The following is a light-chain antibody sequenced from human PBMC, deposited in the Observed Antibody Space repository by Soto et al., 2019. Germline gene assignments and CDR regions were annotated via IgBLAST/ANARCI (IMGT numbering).Light chain of an antibody. CDR2: GAS. CDR1: QSVSSSY. Sequence: EIVLTQSPGTLSLSPGEGATLSFRASQSVSSSYLAWYQQKPGQPPRLLIYGASNRATGIPDRFSGGGSGTDFTLTISRLEPEDFAVYFCQQYGSSLITFGQGTRLEI. V-gene: IGKV3-20*01. CDR3: QQYGSSLIT. J-gene: IGKJ5*01.